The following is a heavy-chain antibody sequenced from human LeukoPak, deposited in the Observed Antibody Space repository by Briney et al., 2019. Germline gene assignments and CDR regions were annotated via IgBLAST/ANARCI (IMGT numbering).Heavy chain of an antibody. CDR3: ARGLRDYYYYYYMDV. J-gene: IGHJ6*03. Sequence: PSETLSLTCAVYGGSFSGYYWSWIRQPPGKGLEWLGDINHSGSTNYNPSLERRVTISVDTSKNQFSLKLSSVTAADTAVYYCARGLRDYYYYYYMDVWGKGTTVTVSS. CDR2: INHSGST. V-gene: IGHV4-34*01. D-gene: IGHD3-10*01. CDR1: GGSFSGYY.